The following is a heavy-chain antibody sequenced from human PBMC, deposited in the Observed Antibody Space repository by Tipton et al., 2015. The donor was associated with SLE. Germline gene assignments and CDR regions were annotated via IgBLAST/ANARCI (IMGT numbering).Heavy chain of an antibody. Sequence: LRLSCTVSGGSISSGDYYWSWIRQPPGKGLEWIGYIYYSGSTNYNPSLKSRVTISVDTSKNQFSLKLSSVTAADTAMYYCARGVGADYWGQGTLVTVSS. D-gene: IGHD1-26*01. CDR3: ARGVGADY. V-gene: IGHV4-61*08. CDR1: GGSISSGDYY. J-gene: IGHJ4*02. CDR2: IYYSGST.